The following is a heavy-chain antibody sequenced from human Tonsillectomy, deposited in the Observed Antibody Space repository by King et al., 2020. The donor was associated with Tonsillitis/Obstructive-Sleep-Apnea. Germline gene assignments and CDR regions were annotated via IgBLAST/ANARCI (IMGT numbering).Heavy chain of an antibody. J-gene: IGHJ3*02. V-gene: IGHV7-4-1*02. Sequence: QLVQSGSELKKPGASVKVSCKASGYSFTNYGINWVRQAPGHGLEWMGWINTNTMNPTYAPGFTGRVVFSLDTSLTTAYLQISSLEAEDKAVYYCARLPLPTQIGYYRPYDFFDIWGQGTMVTVSS. CDR3: ARLPLPTQIGYYRPYDFFDI. CDR2: INTNTMNP. D-gene: IGHD3/OR15-3a*01. CDR1: GYSFTNYG.